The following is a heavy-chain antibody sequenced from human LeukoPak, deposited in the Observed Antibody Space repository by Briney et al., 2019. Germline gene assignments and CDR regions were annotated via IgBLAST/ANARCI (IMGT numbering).Heavy chain of an antibody. CDR1: GFTFSTYA. Sequence: GGSLRLSCAASGFTFSTYAMSWVRQAPGKGLEWVSGISGSGDSAYYADSVKGRFTISRDNSQTTLYLQMHSLRAEDTAVYYCAKDGAVTGTFRAFDYWGQGTLVTVSS. V-gene: IGHV3-23*01. D-gene: IGHD6-19*01. J-gene: IGHJ4*02. CDR2: ISGSGDSA. CDR3: AKDGAVTGTFRAFDY.